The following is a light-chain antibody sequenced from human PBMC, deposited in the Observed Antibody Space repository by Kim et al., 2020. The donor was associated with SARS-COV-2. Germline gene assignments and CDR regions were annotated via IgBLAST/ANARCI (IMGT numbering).Light chain of an antibody. V-gene: IGKV1-5*03. CDR1: QIINVW. CDR3: QQYHSYWT. CDR2: KTS. J-gene: IGKJ1*01. Sequence: DIQMTQSPPTLSASIGDTVTITCRASQIINVWLAWYQQKPGKAPKLLIYKTSNLEDGVPSRFSGSGSGTEFTLTITSLQPDDFATYYCQQYHSYWTFGQGTKVDIK.